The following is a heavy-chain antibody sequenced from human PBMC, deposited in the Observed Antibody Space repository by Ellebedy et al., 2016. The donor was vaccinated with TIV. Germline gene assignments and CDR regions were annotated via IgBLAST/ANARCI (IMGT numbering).Heavy chain of an antibody. Sequence: GESLKISXAASGFTFRNYPMNWVRQAPGKGLEWVSYIGDDSSAMYYADSVKGRFTISRDNAENSLYLQMNSLRAEDTAVYYCARDRIAAAGTVYYFGMDVWGQGTTVTVSS. CDR1: GFTFRNYP. CDR3: ARDRIAAAGTVYYFGMDV. CDR2: IGDDSSAM. V-gene: IGHV3-48*04. J-gene: IGHJ6*02. D-gene: IGHD6-13*01.